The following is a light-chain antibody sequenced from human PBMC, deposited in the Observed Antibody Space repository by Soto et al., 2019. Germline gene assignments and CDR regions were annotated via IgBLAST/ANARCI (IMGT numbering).Light chain of an antibody. CDR1: SSDVGGYKY. CDR3: SSYAGINNLGV. Sequence: QSVLTQPPSASGSPGQSVTISCTGTSSDVGGYKYVSWYQQHPGKAPQLMIFEVNKRPSGVPDRFSGSKSGNTASLTVSGLPAEDEADYYCSSYAGINNLGVFGTGTKLTVL. J-gene: IGLJ1*01. V-gene: IGLV2-8*01. CDR2: EVN.